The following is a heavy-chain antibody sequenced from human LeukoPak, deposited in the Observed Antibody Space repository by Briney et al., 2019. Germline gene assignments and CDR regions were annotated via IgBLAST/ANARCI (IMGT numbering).Heavy chain of an antibody. CDR2: IIPIFGTA. CDR3: ATYTQSGAQGVSDY. D-gene: IGHD3-10*01. Sequence: ASVKVSCKASGYTFTSYGISWVRQAPGQGLEWMGGIIPIFGTANYAQKFQGRVTITADESTSTAYMELSSLRSEDTAVYYCATYTQSGAQGVSDYWGQGTLVTVSS. CDR1: GYTFTSYG. V-gene: IGHV1-69*13. J-gene: IGHJ4*02.